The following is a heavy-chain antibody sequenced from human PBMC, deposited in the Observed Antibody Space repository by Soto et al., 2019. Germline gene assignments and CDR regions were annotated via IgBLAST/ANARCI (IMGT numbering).Heavy chain of an antibody. Sequence: SSETLSLTCAVYGGSFSGYYWSWIRQPPGKGLEWIGEINHSGSTNYNPSLKSRVTISVDTSKNQFSLKLSSVTAADTAVYYCARGQKSVDYWGQGTLVTVSS. CDR2: INHSGST. J-gene: IGHJ4*02. V-gene: IGHV4-34*01. CDR1: GGSFSGYY. CDR3: ARGQKSVDY.